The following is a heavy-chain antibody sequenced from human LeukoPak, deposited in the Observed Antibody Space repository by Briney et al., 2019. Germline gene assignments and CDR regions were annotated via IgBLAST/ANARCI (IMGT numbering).Heavy chain of an antibody. V-gene: IGHV3-21*01. Sequence: GGSLRLSCATSGFTFSSYSMNWVRQAPGKGLEWVSSISSSSSYIYYADSVKGRFTISRDNAKNSLYLKMNSLRAEDTAVYYCARENWGFDPWGQGTLVTVSS. CDR3: ARENWGFDP. CDR1: GFTFSSYS. J-gene: IGHJ5*02. CDR2: ISSSSSYI. D-gene: IGHD3-16*01.